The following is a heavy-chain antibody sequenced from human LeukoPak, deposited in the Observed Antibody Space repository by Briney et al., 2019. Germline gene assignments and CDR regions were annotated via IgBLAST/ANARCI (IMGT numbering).Heavy chain of an antibody. Sequence: GGSLRLSCAASGFTLSRYWMHWVRQAPGKGLVWVSRINSDGSSTRYADSVKGRFTISRDNAKNTLYLQMNSLRAEDTAVYYCARGHYGSGSYYYYGMDVWSQGTTVTVSS. CDR1: GFTLSRYW. D-gene: IGHD3-10*01. CDR3: ARGHYGSGSYYYYGMDV. J-gene: IGHJ6*02. V-gene: IGHV3-74*01. CDR2: INSDGSST.